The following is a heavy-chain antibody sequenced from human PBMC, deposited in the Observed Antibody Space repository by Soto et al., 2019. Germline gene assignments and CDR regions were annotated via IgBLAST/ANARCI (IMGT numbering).Heavy chain of an antibody. D-gene: IGHD2-2*01. Sequence: QVQLQESGPGLVNPSGTLSLTCAVSGGSISIGNWWSWVRQPPGKGLEWIGEISQSGNTNYSPSLKSRVTIPLDKSKSQFSLKLSSVTAADTAVYYCARAGGCSPTSCDLDYWGQGTLVTVSS. V-gene: IGHV4-4*02. CDR2: ISQSGNT. CDR3: ARAGGCSPTSCDLDY. CDR1: GGSISIGNW. J-gene: IGHJ4*02.